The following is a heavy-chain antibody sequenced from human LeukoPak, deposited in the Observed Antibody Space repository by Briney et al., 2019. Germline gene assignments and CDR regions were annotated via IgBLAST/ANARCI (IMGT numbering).Heavy chain of an antibody. V-gene: IGHV3-30*02. J-gene: IGHJ4*02. CDR1: GFTFSSYG. D-gene: IGHD3-9*01. Sequence: GGSLRLSCAASGFTFSSYGMHWVRQAPGKGLEWVAFIRYDGSNKYYADSVKGRFTISRDNSKNTLYLQMNSLRAEDTAVYYCAKEKFGILSDKHFDYWGQGTLVTVSS. CDR3: AKEKFGILSDKHFDY. CDR2: IRYDGSNK.